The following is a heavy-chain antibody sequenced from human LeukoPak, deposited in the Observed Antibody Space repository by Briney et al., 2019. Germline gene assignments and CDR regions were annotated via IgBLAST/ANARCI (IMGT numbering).Heavy chain of an antibody. D-gene: IGHD3-10*01. CDR1: GFTFSSYW. Sequence: GGSLRLSCAASGFTFSSYWMSWVRQAPGKGLEWVANIKQDGSEKYYADSVKGRFTISRDNAKNSLYLQMNSLRAEDTAVYYCARVKYYYGSGSDYFDYWGQGTLVTVSS. J-gene: IGHJ4*02. V-gene: IGHV3-7*03. CDR3: ARVKYYYGSGSDYFDY. CDR2: IKQDGSEK.